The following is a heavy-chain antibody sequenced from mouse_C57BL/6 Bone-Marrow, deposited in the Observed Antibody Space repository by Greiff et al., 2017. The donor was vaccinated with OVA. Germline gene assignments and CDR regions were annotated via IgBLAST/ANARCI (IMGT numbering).Heavy chain of an antibody. CDR1: GFTFSDYG. Sequence: EVQLVESGGGLVKPGGSLKLSCAASGFTFSDYGMHWVRQAPEKGLEWVAYISSGSSTIYYADKVKGRFTISRDNAKNTLFLQMTSLRSEDTAMYYCAKGIYYDCDDGRPGHWYFDVWGTGTTVTVSS. D-gene: IGHD2-4*01. V-gene: IGHV5-17*01. CDR3: AKGIYYDCDDGRPGHWYFDV. CDR2: ISSGSSTI. J-gene: IGHJ1*03.